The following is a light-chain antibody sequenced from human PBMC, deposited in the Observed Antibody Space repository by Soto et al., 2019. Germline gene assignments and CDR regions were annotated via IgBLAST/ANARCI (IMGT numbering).Light chain of an antibody. CDR2: EGS. Sequence: QSALTQPASVSGSPGQSITISCTGSSSDVRSYHLVSWYQQYPGKAPKLIIYEGSKRPSGVSNRFSGSRSGNTASLTISGLQPEDEADYYCCSYGGSSTFDVYGTGTKVTVL. V-gene: IGLV2-23*03. J-gene: IGLJ1*01. CDR3: CSYGGSSTFDV. CDR1: SSDVRSYHL.